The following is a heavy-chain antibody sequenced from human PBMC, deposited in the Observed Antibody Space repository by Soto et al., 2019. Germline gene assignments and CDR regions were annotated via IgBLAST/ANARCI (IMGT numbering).Heavy chain of an antibody. CDR1: GFTFSSYS. V-gene: IGHV3-21*01. D-gene: IGHD5-12*01. CDR2: ISSSSSYI. Sequence: GSLRLSCAASGFTFSSYSMNWVRQAPGKGLEWVSSISSSSSYIYYADSVKGRFTISRDNAKNSLYLQMNSLRAEDTAVYYCATRGYSGYDSVSRRLDYWGQGTLVTVSS. CDR3: ATRGYSGYDSVSRRLDY. J-gene: IGHJ4*02.